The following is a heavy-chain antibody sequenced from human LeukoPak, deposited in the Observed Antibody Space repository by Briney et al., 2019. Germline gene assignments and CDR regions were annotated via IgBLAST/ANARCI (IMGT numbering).Heavy chain of an antibody. D-gene: IGHD3-16*01. J-gene: IGHJ4*02. CDR1: GGTFSSYA. CDR3: ARGWGDRGPTN. Sequence: GASVKVSCKASGGTFSSYAISWVRQAPGQGLEWMGGIIPIFGTANYAQKFQGRVTITAGESTSTAYMELSSLRSEDTAVYYCARGWGDRGPTNWGQGTLVTVSS. CDR2: IIPIFGTA. V-gene: IGHV1-69*13.